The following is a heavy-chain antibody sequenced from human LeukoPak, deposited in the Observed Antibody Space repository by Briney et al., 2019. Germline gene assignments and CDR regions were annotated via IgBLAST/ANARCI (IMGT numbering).Heavy chain of an antibody. V-gene: IGHV1-18*01. CDR3: AREYCSSTSRTLGYYYMDV. J-gene: IGHJ6*03. CDR2: ISAYNGNT. D-gene: IGHD2-2*01. Sequence: GASVKVSCKASGYTFTSYGISWVRQAPGQGLEWMGWISAYNGNTNYAQKLQGRVTMTTDTSTSTAYMELRSLRSDDTAVYYCAREYCSSTSRTLGYYYMDVWGKGTTVTVSS. CDR1: GYTFTSYG.